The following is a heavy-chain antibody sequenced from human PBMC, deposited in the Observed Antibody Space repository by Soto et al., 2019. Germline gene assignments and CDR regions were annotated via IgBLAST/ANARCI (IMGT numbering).Heavy chain of an antibody. CDR3: ARDRSYSLDV. CDR1: GSTFSNDW. Sequence: EVQLVKSGGGLLQPGGSLRLSCAVSGSTFSNDWMHWVRQAPGKGLVWVSHINSDGSSTNYADFVKGRFTIARDNAKNTVYLQMNSLRAEDTAVYYCARDRSYSLDVWGQGTTVTVSS. CDR2: INSDGSST. V-gene: IGHV3-74*01. J-gene: IGHJ6*02.